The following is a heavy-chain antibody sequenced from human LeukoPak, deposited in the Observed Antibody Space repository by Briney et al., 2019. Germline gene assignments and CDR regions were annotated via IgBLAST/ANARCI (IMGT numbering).Heavy chain of an antibody. J-gene: IGHJ4*02. CDR3: AKPGHYYDRNY. V-gene: IGHV3-23*01. D-gene: IGHD3-22*01. CDR1: GFTFSSYA. Sequence: GGSLRLSCAASGFTFSSYAISWVRQAPGKGREWVSAISGSGGSTYYADSVKGRFTISRDNSKNTLYLQMNSLRAEDTAVYYCAKPGHYYDRNYWGQGTLVTVSS. CDR2: ISGSGGST.